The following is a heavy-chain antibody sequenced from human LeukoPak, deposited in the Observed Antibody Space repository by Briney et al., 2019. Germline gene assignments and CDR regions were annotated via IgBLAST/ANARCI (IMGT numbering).Heavy chain of an antibody. V-gene: IGHV1-2*02. Sequence: GASVKVSCKASGYTFTGYYMHWVRQAPGQGLEWMGWINPNSGGTNYAQKFQGRVTMTRDTSISTAYMELSRLRSDDTAVYYCARVVDTDMVTTDYCGQGTLVTVSS. J-gene: IGHJ4*02. CDR3: ARVVDTDMVTTDY. CDR2: INPNSGGT. D-gene: IGHD5-18*01. CDR1: GYTFTGYY.